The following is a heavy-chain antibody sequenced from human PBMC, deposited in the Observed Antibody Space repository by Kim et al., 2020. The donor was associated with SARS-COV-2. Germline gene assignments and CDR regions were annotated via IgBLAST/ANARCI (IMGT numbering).Heavy chain of an antibody. Sequence: QEFPGRVTITADKSTSTAYMELSSLRSEDTAVYYCASSGSIAARRGAFDIWGQGTMVTVSS. CDR3: ASSGSIAARRGAFDI. D-gene: IGHD6-6*01. J-gene: IGHJ3*02. V-gene: IGHV1-69*02.